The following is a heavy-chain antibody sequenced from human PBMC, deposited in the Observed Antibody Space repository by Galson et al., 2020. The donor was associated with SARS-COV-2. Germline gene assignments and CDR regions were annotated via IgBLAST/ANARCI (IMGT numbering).Heavy chain of an antibody. D-gene: IGHD2-2*02. V-gene: IGHV3-7*01. CDR3: ARVYM. CDR1: GFTFSRSW. J-gene: IGHJ4*02. Sequence: GGSLRLSCAASGFTFSRSWMSWVRQAPGKGLEWVANIKEDESEKYYVDSVKGRFTISRDNAKNSLYLQMNSLRGEDTAVYYCARVYMWGQGTLVTVSS. CDR2: IKEDESEK.